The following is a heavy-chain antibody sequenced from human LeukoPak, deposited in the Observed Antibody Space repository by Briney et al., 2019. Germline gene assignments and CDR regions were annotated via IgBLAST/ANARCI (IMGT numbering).Heavy chain of an antibody. CDR2: ISGSGGST. Sequence: AGGSLRLSCAASGFTFSSYAMSWVRQAPGKGLGWVSAISGSGGSTYYADSVKGRFTISRDNSKNTLYLQMNSLRAEDTAVYYCAKEDDFWSGYYIIPFDYWGQGTLVTVSS. CDR3: AKEDDFWSGYYIIPFDY. V-gene: IGHV3-23*01. J-gene: IGHJ4*02. D-gene: IGHD3-3*01. CDR1: GFTFSSYA.